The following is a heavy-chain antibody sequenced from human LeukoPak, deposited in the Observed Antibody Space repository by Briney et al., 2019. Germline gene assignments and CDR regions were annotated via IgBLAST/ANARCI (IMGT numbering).Heavy chain of an antibody. CDR2: INPHTGAT. D-gene: IGHD6-19*01. CDR3: AREDLIAVSGQTFDF. CDR1: GYTCNLYY. V-gene: IGHV1-2*06. Sequence: ASVKLSCKASGYTCNLYYIHWVRQAPGQGLEWLGRINPHTGATHFAQKFQARVTMARDTSITTAYMELSGLKSDDAAVYFCAREDLIAVSGQTFDFWGQGTLVSVSS. J-gene: IGHJ4*02.